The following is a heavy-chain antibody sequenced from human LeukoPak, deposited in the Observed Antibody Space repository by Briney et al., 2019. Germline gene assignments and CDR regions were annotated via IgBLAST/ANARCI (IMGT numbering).Heavy chain of an antibody. V-gene: IGHV3-30*18. J-gene: IGHJ4*02. CDR3: AKDAGRAYSSSWFDY. CDR1: GFTFSSYG. D-gene: IGHD6-13*01. CDR2: ISYDGSNK. Sequence: QTGRSLRLSCAASGFTFSSYGMHWVRQAPGKGLEWVPVISYDGSNKYYADSVKGRFTISRDNSKNTLYLQMNSLRAEDTAVYYCAKDAGRAYSSSWFDYWGQGTLVTVSS.